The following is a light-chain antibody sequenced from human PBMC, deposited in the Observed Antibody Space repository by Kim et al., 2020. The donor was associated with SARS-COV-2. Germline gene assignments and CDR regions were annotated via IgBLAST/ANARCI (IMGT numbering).Light chain of an antibody. V-gene: IGLV3-19*01. J-gene: IGLJ1*01. CDR2: GKN. CDR3: NSRDSSGNQLV. CDR1: SLRSYY. Sequence: SSELTQDPAVSVALGQTVRITCQGDSLRSYYASWYQQKPGQAPVLVIYGKNNRPSGIPDRFSGSSSGNTASLTITGAQAEDEADYYCNSRDSSGNQLVFGTGTQVTVL.